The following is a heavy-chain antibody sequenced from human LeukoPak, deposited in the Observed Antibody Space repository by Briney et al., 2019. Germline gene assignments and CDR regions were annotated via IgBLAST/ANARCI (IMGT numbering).Heavy chain of an antibody. CDR1: GGSISSSSYY. CDR2: IYYSGST. D-gene: IGHD6-13*01. CDR3: ARDLSSSSWYHTFDY. V-gene: IGHV4-39*07. J-gene: IGHJ4*02. Sequence: KTSETLSLTCTVSGGSISSSSYYWGWIRQPPGKGLEWIGSIYYSGSTYYNPSLKSRVTISVDTSKNQFSLKLSSVTAADTAVYYCARDLSSSSWYHTFDYWGQGTLVTVSS.